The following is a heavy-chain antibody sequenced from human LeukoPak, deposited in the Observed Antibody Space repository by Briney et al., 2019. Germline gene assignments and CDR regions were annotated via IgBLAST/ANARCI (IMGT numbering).Heavy chain of an antibody. CDR3: ARGLRYSGYDYIPFDY. Sequence: SETLSLTCAVYGGSFSGYYWSWIRQPPGKGLEWIGEINHSGSTNYNPSLKSRVTISVDTSKNQFSLKLSSVTAADTAVYYCARGLRYSGYDYIPFDYWGQGTLVTVSS. D-gene: IGHD5-12*01. CDR2: INHSGST. CDR1: GGSFSGYY. J-gene: IGHJ4*02. V-gene: IGHV4-34*01.